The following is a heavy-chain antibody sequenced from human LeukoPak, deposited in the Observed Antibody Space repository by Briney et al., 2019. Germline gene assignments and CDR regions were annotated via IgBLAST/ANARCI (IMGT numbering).Heavy chain of an antibody. CDR1: GGSISSYY. Sequence: SETLSLTCTVSGGSISSYYWSWIRQPPGKGLEWIGYIYYSGSTNYNPSLKSRVTISVDTSKNQFSLKLRSVTAADTAVYYCARHLGYCSGGSCYAPFDYWGQGTLVTVSS. J-gene: IGHJ4*02. CDR2: IYYSGST. CDR3: ARHLGYCSGGSCYAPFDY. V-gene: IGHV4-59*01. D-gene: IGHD2-15*01.